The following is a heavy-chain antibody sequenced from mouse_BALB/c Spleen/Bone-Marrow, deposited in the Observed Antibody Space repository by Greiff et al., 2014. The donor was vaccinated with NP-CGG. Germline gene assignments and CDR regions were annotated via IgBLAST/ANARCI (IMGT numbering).Heavy chain of an antibody. CDR3: ARGGNYLDY. Sequence: DVQLVESGGGLVKPGGSLKLSCAASGFTFSSYAMSWVRQSPEKRLEWVAEISSGGLYTYYPDTVTGRFTISRDNAKNTLYLEMSRLRAEDTAMYYCARGGNYLDYWGQGATLTVSS. CDR2: ISSGGLYT. J-gene: IGHJ2*01. CDR1: GFTFSSYA. V-gene: IGHV5-9-4*01.